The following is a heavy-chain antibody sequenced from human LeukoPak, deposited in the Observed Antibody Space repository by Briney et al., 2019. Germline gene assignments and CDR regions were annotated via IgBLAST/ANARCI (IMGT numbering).Heavy chain of an antibody. Sequence: PGGSLRLSCAASGFTFDDYAMSWVRQAPGKGLEWVSAISGSGGSTYYADSVKGRFTISRDNSKNTLYLQMNSLRAEDTAVYYCETISAYSSGWYYFDYWGQGTLVTVSS. CDR1: GFTFDDYA. V-gene: IGHV3-23*01. CDR3: ETISAYSSGWYYFDY. J-gene: IGHJ4*02. D-gene: IGHD6-19*01. CDR2: ISGSGGST.